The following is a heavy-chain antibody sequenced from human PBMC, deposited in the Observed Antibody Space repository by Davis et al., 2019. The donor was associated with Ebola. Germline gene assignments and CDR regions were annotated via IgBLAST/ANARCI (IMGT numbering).Heavy chain of an antibody. Sequence: GESLKISCAASGFTFSSYDMHWVRQATGKGLEWVSAIGTAGDTYYPGSVKGRFTISREKAKNSLYLQMNSLRAGDTAVYYCVLGSGWIFDYWGQGTLVTVSS. CDR3: VLGSGWIFDY. J-gene: IGHJ4*02. V-gene: IGHV3-13*01. CDR1: GFTFSSYD. D-gene: IGHD6-19*01. CDR2: IGTAGDT.